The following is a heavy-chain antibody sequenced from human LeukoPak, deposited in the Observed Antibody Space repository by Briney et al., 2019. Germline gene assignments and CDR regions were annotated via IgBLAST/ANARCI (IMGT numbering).Heavy chain of an antibody. D-gene: IGHD5-18*01. J-gene: IGHJ4*02. CDR2: ISGSGGST. Sequence: GGSLRLACASSVFTFSSYGMSWVREAPAKVLEWVSAISGSGGSTYYADSVKGRFTISRDNSKNTLYLQMNSLRAEDTAVYYCAKGYSYGLYYFDYWGQGTLVTVSS. CDR3: AKGYSYGLYYFDY. CDR1: VFTFSSYG. V-gene: IGHV3-23*01.